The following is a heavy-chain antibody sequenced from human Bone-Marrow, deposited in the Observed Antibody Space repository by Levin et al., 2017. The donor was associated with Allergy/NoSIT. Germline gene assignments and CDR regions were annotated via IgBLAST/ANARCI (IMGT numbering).Heavy chain of an antibody. Sequence: PSQTLSLTCTVSGASISSNHYYWGWIRQPPGKGLEWIGSTYYSGSTYYNPSLKSRVTISVDTSKNQFSLKLTSVTASDTAVYYCASADQFFEGGAEHWFDPWGQGTLVTVSS. CDR1: GASISSNHYY. J-gene: IGHJ5*02. CDR2: TYYSGST. V-gene: IGHV4-39*01. D-gene: IGHD1-26*01. CDR3: ASADQFFEGGAEHWFDP.